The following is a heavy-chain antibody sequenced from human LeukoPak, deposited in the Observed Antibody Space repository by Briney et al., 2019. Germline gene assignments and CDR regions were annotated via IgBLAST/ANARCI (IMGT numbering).Heavy chain of an antibody. J-gene: IGHJ4*02. Sequence: GGSLRLSCAASGFTSSSYAMSWVRQAPGKGLEWVSAISGSGGSTYYADSVKGRFTISRDNSKNTLYLQMNSLRAEDTAVYYCAKVMDSYSSSWYQNPYYFDYWGQGTLVTVSS. CDR2: ISGSGGST. CDR1: GFTSSSYA. CDR3: AKVMDSYSSSWYQNPYYFDY. D-gene: IGHD6-13*01. V-gene: IGHV3-23*01.